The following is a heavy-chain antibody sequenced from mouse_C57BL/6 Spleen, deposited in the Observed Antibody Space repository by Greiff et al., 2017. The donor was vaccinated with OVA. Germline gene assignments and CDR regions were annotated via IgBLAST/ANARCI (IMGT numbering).Heavy chain of an antibody. J-gene: IGHJ2*01. V-gene: IGHV1-26*01. CDR2: INPNNGGT. CDR3: ARASSWGDPDY. CDR1: GYTFTDYY. D-gene: IGHD3-3*01. Sequence: EVQLQQSGPELVKPGASVKISCKASGYTFTDYYMNWVKQSHGKSLEWIGDINPNNGGTSYNQKFKGKATLTVDKSSSTAYMELRSLTSEDSAVYYCARASSWGDPDYWGQGTTLTVSS.